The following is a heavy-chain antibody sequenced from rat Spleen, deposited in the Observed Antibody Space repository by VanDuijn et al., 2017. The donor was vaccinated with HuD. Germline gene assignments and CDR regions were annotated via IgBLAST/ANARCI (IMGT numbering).Heavy chain of an antibody. CDR3: ARRHYGYTDYFDS. D-gene: IGHD1-9*01. CDR2: ISFDGSST. CDR1: GFTFSDYY. Sequence: EVQLVESDGGLVQPGRSLKLSCAASGFTFSDYYMAWVRQAPTKGLEWVTTISFDGSSTYYRDSVKGRFTISRDNAKSTLRLQMDSLRSEDTATYDCARRHYGYTDYFDSWGQGVMVTVSS. J-gene: IGHJ2*01. V-gene: IGHV5-29*01.